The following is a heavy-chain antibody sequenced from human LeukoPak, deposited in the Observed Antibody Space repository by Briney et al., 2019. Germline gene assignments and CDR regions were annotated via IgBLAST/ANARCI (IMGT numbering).Heavy chain of an antibody. D-gene: IGHD2-2*01. CDR1: GVSVSDGRYY. CDR2: KYYSGSA. J-gene: IGHJ3*02. CDR3: ATPSGSSLSCLDVFNI. V-gene: IGHV4-31*03. Sequence: SETLSLTCNVSGVSVSDGRYYWTWIRHHPTRGLEWIGYKYYSGSAKYNPSLKSRLTISIDTAKNQFSLQLSSVTAADTATYYCATPSGSSLSCLDVFNIWGQGSRVTVSS.